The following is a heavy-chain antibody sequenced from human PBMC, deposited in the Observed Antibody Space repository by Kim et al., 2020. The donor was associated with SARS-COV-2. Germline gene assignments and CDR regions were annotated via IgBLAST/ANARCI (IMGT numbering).Heavy chain of an antibody. CDR3: ARGRIQLWLRGFDY. D-gene: IGHD5-18*01. J-gene: IGHJ4*02. V-gene: IGHV4-34*01. Sequence: NPSLKSRVTISVDTSKNQFSLKLSSVTAADTAVYYCARGRIQLWLRGFDYWGQGTLVTVSS.